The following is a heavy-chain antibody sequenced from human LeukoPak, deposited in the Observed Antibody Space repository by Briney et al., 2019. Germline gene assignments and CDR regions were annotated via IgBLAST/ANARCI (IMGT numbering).Heavy chain of an antibody. CDR3: TRSDCSSGRCPGFDN. D-gene: IGHD6-19*01. CDR1: GDSVSSNSAA. Sequence: SQTLSLTCGISGDSVSSNSAAWNWIRQSPSRGLEWLGRTYHRSKWFTNYAPSVKSRIIINPDTPKNQVSLQLNSVTPEDTAVYYCTRSDCSSGRCPGFDNWGQGTLVTVSS. J-gene: IGHJ4*02. V-gene: IGHV6-1*01. CDR2: TYHRSKWFT.